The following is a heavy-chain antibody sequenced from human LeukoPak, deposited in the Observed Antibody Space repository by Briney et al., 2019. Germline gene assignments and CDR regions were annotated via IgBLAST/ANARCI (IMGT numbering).Heavy chain of an antibody. D-gene: IGHD2/OR15-2a*01. V-gene: IGHV3-30*03. Sequence: VGSLRLSCAASGFTFSSYGMHWVRQAPGKGLEWVAVISYDGSNKYYADSVKGRFTISRDNAKNSLYLQMNSLRAEDTAVYYCARAFYGFEGNYYYYYMDVWGKGTTVTVSS. J-gene: IGHJ6*03. CDR3: ARAFYGFEGNYYYYYMDV. CDR2: ISYDGSNK. CDR1: GFTFSSYG.